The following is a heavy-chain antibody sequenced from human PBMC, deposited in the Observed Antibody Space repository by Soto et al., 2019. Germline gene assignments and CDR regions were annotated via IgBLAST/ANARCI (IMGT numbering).Heavy chain of an antibody. CDR3: ARVPITVEIRPALSGWFDP. J-gene: IGHJ5*02. V-gene: IGHV4-4*02. CDR1: GDSISKTNW. Sequence: PSETLSLTCTVSGDSISKTNWWICVRQPPGKGLEWIGEIHQSGSTNYSPSLKGRVTISVDNSKNQFSLKLRSVSAADAAVYYCARVPITVEIRPALSGWFDPWGQGTLVTV. CDR2: IHQSGST. D-gene: IGHD2-2*01.